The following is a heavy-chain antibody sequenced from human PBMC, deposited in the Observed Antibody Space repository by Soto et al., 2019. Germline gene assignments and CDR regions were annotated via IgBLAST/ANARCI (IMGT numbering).Heavy chain of an antibody. CDR2: ISWDGGST. J-gene: IGHJ4*02. V-gene: IGHV3-43D*03. D-gene: IGHD1-20*01. Sequence: GGSLRLSCAASGFTFDDYAMHWVRQAPGKGLEWVSLISWDGGSTYYADSVKGRFTISRDNSKNSLYLQMNSLRAEDTALYYCAKGGYNWNDVLDYWGQGTMVTVSS. CDR3: AKGGYNWNDVLDY. CDR1: GFTFDDYA.